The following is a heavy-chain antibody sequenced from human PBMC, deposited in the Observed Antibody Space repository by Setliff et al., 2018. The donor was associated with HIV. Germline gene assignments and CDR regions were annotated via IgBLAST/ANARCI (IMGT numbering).Heavy chain of an antibody. CDR3: ARGSSWPYYFDY. V-gene: IGHV4-61*02. CDR2: IYTSGST. D-gene: IGHD6-13*01. Sequence: SETLSLTCTVSGGSISSGSYYWSWIRQPAGKGLEWIGCIYTSGSTNYNPSLESRVTISVDTSKNQFSLKLSSVTAADTAVYYCARGSSWPYYFDYWGQGTLVTVSS. CDR1: GGSISSGSYY. J-gene: IGHJ4*02.